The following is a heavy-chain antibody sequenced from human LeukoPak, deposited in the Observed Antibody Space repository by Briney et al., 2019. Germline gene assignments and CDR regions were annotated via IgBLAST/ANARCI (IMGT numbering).Heavy chain of an antibody. V-gene: IGHV3-30*02. J-gene: IGHJ4*02. CDR1: GFTFTSYG. D-gene: IGHD3-22*01. CDR2: IRYDGSNR. Sequence: GGSLGLSCAASGFTFTSYGMHWVRQAPGKGLEWVAFIRYDGSNRNYADSVKGRFTISRDNSRNTLYLQMNSLRAEDTAVYYCAKGGYSYDSSGHNYFDYWGQGTLVTVSS. CDR3: AKGGYSYDSSGHNYFDY.